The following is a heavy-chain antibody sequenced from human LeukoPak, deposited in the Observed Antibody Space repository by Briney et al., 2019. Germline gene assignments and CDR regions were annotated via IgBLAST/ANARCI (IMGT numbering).Heavy chain of an antibody. CDR2: VNSDGSDT. V-gene: IGHV3-74*01. J-gene: IGHJ5*02. Sequence: SGGSLRLSCAASGFTFSRYWMHWVRQAPGKGLVWVSGVNSDGSDTNYADSVKGRFTISRDNAENTLYLQVNSLRAEDTAVYYCARGLSASCFDTWGQGTLVTVSS. CDR1: GFTFSRYW. CDR3: ARGLSASCFDT.